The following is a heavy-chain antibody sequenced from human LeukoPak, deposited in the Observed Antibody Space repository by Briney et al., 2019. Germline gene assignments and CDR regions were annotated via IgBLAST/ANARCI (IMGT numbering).Heavy chain of an antibody. CDR1: GFTFSSYG. CDR3: ARFADRGPVRV. D-gene: IGHD3-10*01. CDR2: ISYDGSNK. J-gene: IGHJ4*02. Sequence: PGRSLRLSCAASGFTFSSYGMHWVRQAPGKGLEWVAVISYDGSNKYYADSVKGRFTISRDNAKNSLYLQMNSLRAEDTAVYYCARFADRGPVRVWGQGTLVTVSS. V-gene: IGHV3-30*03.